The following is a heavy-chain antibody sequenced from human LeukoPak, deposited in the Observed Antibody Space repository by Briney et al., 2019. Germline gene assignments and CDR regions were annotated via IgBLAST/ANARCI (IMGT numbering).Heavy chain of an antibody. CDR2: INHSGST. CDR1: GGSFSGYY. D-gene: IGHD1-1*01. V-gene: IGHV4-34*01. Sequence: PSETLSLTCAVYGGSFSGYYWSWIRQPPGKGLEWIVEINHSGSTNYNPSLKSRVTISVDTSKNQFSLKLSSVTAADTAVYYCARGGYGRRYYFDYWGQGTLVTVSS. CDR3: ARGGYGRRYYFDY. J-gene: IGHJ4*02.